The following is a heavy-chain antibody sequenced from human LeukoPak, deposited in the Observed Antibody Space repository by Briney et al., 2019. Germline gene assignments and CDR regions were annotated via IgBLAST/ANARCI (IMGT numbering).Heavy chain of an antibody. J-gene: IGHJ2*01. CDR2: ISGSGGST. V-gene: IGHV3-23*01. CDR1: GFTFSSYG. CDR3: AKDRELLYFDL. Sequence: GRSLRLSCAASGFTFSSYGMHWVRQAPGKGLEWVSAISGSGGSTYYADSVKGRFTISRDNSKNTLFLQMNSLRAEDTAVYYCAKDRELLYFDLWGRGTLVTVSS. D-gene: IGHD3-10*01.